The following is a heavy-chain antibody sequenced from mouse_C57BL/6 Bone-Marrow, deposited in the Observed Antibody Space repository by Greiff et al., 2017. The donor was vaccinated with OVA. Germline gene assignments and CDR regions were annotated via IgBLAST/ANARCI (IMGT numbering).Heavy chain of an antibody. J-gene: IGHJ2*01. D-gene: IGHD2-4*01. CDR2: INPNNGGT. CDR3: ARSRLYDYDGGGLDY. CDR1: GYTFTDYY. V-gene: IGHV1-26*01. Sequence: VQLQQSGPELVKPGASVKISCKASGYTFTDYYMNWVKQSHGKSLEWIGDINPNNGGTSYNQKFKGKATLTVDTSSSTAYMELRSLTSEDSAVYYCARSRLYDYDGGGLDYWGQGTTLTVSS.